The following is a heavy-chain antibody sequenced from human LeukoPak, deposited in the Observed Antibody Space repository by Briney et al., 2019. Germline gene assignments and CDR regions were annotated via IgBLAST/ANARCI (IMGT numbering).Heavy chain of an antibody. CDR3: AKDLEYSSGWYSLYTSFDY. V-gene: IGHV3-23*01. CDR2: ISGSGGST. D-gene: IGHD6-19*01. Sequence: GGSLRLSCAASGFTFSSYAMSRVRQAPGKGLEWVSAISGSGGSTYYADSVKGRFTISRDNSKNTLYLQMNSLRAEDTAVYYCAKDLEYSSGWYSLYTSFDYWGQGTLVTVSS. CDR1: GFTFSSYA. J-gene: IGHJ4*02.